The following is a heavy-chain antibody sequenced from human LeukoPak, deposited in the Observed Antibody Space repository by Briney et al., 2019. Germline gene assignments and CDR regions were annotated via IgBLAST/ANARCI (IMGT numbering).Heavy chain of an antibody. J-gene: IGHJ3*02. V-gene: IGHV1-8*01. CDR1: GYTFSNYD. CDR3: TRAWSGGSDAFDI. D-gene: IGHD3-3*01. Sequence: ASVKVSYKASGYTFSNYDINWVRRATGQGLEWMGWMNPSSSNTGYAQKFQGRVTMTWSTSMTTAYMELSSLRSEDTAMYYCTRAWSGGSDAFDIWGQGTMVTVSS. CDR2: MNPSSSNT.